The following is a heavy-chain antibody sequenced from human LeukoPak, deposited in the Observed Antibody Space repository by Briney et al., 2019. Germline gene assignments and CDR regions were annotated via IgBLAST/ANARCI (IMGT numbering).Heavy chain of an antibody. D-gene: IGHD1-26*01. CDR3: ARGRRWDLLVSQIDASDI. CDR2: IFSGGST. V-gene: IGHV3-53*01. Sequence: GGSLRLSCAASGFSVSSNFMTWVRQAPGKGLEWVSVIFSGGSTYYADSVKGRFTISRDNSKNTVYLQMNSLRVEDTAVYYCARGRRWDLLVSQIDASDIWGQGTMVTVSS. CDR1: GFSVSSNF. J-gene: IGHJ3*02.